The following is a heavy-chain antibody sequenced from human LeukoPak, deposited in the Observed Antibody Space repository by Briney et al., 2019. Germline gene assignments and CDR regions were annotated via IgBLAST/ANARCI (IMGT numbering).Heavy chain of an antibody. D-gene: IGHD5-18*01. V-gene: IGHV1-18*01. CDR2: ISAYNGNT. CDR3: ARDNGGTAMAYYYYYYMDV. J-gene: IGHJ6*03. Sequence: GASVKVSCKASGYTFTSYGISWVRQAPGQGLEWMGWISAYNGNTNYAQKLQGRVTMTRNTSISTAYMELSSLRSEDTAVYYCARDNGGTAMAYYYYYYMDVWGKGTTVIISS. CDR1: GYTFTSYG.